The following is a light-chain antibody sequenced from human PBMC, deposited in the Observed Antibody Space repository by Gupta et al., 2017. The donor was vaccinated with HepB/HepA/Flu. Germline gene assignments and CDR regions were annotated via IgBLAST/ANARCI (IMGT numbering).Light chain of an antibody. J-gene: IGLJ1*01. CDR3: SSYTSSSTLGV. CDR1: SSDVGGYNY. Sequence: QSALTQPASVSGSPGQSITISCPGTSSDVGGYNYVSWYQQHPGKAPKLMIYDVSNRPSGVSNRFSGSKSGNTASLTISGLQAEDGADYYCSSYTSSSTLGVFGTGTKVTVL. CDR2: DVS. V-gene: IGLV2-14*01.